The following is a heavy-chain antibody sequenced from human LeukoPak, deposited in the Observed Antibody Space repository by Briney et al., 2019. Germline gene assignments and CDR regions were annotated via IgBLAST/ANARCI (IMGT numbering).Heavy chain of an antibody. Sequence: GGSLRLSCAASGFTFDDYGMSWVRQAPGKGLEWVSGINWNGGSTGYADSVKGRFTISRDNTKNSLYLQMNSLRAEDTALYYCARVPEGATGWYFDLWGRGTLVTVSS. CDR1: GFTFDDYG. J-gene: IGHJ2*01. V-gene: IGHV3-20*04. CDR3: ARVPEGATGWYFDL. CDR2: INWNGGST. D-gene: IGHD1-26*01.